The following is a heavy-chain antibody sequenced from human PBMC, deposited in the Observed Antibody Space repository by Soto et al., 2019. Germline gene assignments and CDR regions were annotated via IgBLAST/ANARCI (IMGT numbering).Heavy chain of an antibody. D-gene: IGHD3-3*01. CDR2: IIPILGIA. Sequence: PVKGSCKASGGRYSSYTISWGRKAPVQGLEWMGRIIPILGIANYAQKFQGRVTITADKSTSTAYMELSSLRSEDTAVYYCARFYDFWSGYYTFDYWGQGTLVTVSS. CDR1: GGRYSSYT. CDR3: ARFYDFWSGYYTFDY. V-gene: IGHV1-69*02. J-gene: IGHJ4*02.